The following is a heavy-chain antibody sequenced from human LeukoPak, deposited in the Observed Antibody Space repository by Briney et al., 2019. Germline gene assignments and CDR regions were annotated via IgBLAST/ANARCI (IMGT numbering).Heavy chain of an antibody. Sequence: ASVKVSCKASGYTFSNNDINWVRQATGQGLEWMGWINPNSGGTDYAQKFQGRVTMTRDTSIGTAYMELTRLRSDDTAVYYCAIPPRGYYYDSSGYLAWWGQGTLVTVSS. J-gene: IGHJ4*02. CDR2: INPNSGGT. D-gene: IGHD3-22*01. CDR1: GYTFSNND. CDR3: AIPPRGYYYDSSGYLAW. V-gene: IGHV1-2*02.